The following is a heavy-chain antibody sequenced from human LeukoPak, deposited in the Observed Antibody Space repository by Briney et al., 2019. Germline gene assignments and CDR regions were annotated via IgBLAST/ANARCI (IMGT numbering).Heavy chain of an antibody. D-gene: IGHD3-3*01. J-gene: IGHJ5*02. CDR1: GGSISSYY. CDR2: IYTSGST. Sequence: KTSETLSLTCTVSGGSISSYYWSWIRQPAGKGLEWIGRIYTSGSTNYNPSLKSRVTMSVDTSKNQFSLKLSSVTAADTAVYYCARDAYYDFWSGPQRPNWFDPWGQGTLVTVSS. V-gene: IGHV4-4*07. CDR3: ARDAYYDFWSGPQRPNWFDP.